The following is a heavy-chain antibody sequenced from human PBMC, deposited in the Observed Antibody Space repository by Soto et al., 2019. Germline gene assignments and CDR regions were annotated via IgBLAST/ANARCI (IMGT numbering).Heavy chain of an antibody. CDR3: ARESEDLTSNFDY. CDR2: ISSTTNYI. CDR1: GFTFTRYS. Sequence: VGSLRLSCAASGFTFTRYSMNWDRQAPGKGLEWVSSISSTTNYIYYGDSMKGRFTISRDNAKNSLYLEMNSLRAEDTAVYYCARESEDLTSNFDYWGQGTLVTV. J-gene: IGHJ4*02. V-gene: IGHV3-21*06.